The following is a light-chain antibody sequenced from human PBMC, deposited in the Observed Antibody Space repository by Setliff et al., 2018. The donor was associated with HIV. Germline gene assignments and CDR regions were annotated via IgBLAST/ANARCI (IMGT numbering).Light chain of an antibody. CDR2: DVI. V-gene: IGLV2-11*01. CDR3: CSYAGSHTFV. Sequence: QSVLTQPRSVSGSPGQSVTISCTGTTSDVGGYNFVSWYQHDPGKAPKLMIYDVIKRPSGVPDRFSGSKYGNKASLTISGLQAEDEADYYCCSYAGSHTFVFGTGTKVTVL. J-gene: IGLJ1*01. CDR1: TSDVGGYNF.